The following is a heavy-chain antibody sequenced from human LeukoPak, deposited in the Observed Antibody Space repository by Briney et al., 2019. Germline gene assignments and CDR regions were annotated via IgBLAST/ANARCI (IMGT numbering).Heavy chain of an antibody. V-gene: IGHV3-33*01. J-gene: IGHJ4*02. CDR3: ARAAYDSGSYIVNHDY. CDR1: VFTLSSYC. Sequence: QTGGSLRLSCAASVFTLSSYCMRWVRQAQCKGLEWVAVIWYDGSNKYYADSVKGRFTISRDNSKNTLYLQMNSLRAEDTAVYYCARAAYDSGSYIVNHDYWGQGTLVTVSS. CDR2: IWYDGSNK. D-gene: IGHD3-22*01.